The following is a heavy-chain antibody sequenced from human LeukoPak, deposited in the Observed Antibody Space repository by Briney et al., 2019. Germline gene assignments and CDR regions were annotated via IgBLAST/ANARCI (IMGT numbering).Heavy chain of an antibody. CDR3: ARHATVTSFTFAY. D-gene: IGHD4-17*01. Sequence: PSETLSLTCTVSGGSISSSSYYWGWIRQPPGKGLEWIGSIYYSGNTYYNPSFKSRVSISVDTSKNQFSLELNSVTAADMAVYYCARHATVTSFTFAYWGQGILVTVSS. J-gene: IGHJ4*02. V-gene: IGHV4-39*01. CDR2: IYYSGNT. CDR1: GGSISSSSYY.